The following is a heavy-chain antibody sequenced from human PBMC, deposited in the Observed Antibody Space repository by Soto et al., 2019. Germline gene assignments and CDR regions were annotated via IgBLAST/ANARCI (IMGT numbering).Heavy chain of an antibody. CDR1: GFTFSSYG. D-gene: IGHD3-3*01. CDR2: ISYDGSNK. Sequence: PGGSLRLSCAASGFTFSSYGMHWVRQAPGKGLEWVAVISYDGSNKYYADSVKGRFTISRDNSKNTLYLQMNSLRAEDTAVYYCAKDRFLEWLLPFDYWGQGTLVPSPQ. V-gene: IGHV3-30*18. J-gene: IGHJ4*02. CDR3: AKDRFLEWLLPFDY.